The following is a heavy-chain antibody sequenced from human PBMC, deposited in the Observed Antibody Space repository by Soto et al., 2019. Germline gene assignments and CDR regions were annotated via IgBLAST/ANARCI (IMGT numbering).Heavy chain of an antibody. CDR1: GFTFSSYW. V-gene: IGHV3-7*04. Sequence: GGSLRLSCAASGFTFSSYWMSWVRQTPGKGLEWVANIKQDGSEKWYVDSVKGRFSISRDNAKKSLYLQMNSLRVEDTAVYYCARGDYHDTSGPFSDAFDIWGQGTIVTVSS. CDR3: ARGDYHDTSGPFSDAFDI. CDR2: IKQDGSEK. J-gene: IGHJ3*02. D-gene: IGHD3-22*01.